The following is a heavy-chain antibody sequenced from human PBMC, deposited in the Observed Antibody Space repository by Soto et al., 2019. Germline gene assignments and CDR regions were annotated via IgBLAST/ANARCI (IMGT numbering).Heavy chain of an antibody. V-gene: IGHV4-59*02. CDR3: ARIPYSSASFDY. CDR2: VYNSGST. Sequence: PSETLSLTCTVSGFSVSSTYWGWARQSPGKGLEWIGYVYNSGSTIYSPSLRSRITISVDPSKNQFSLRLRSVTAADTAVYYCARIPYSSASFDYWGQGNLVTVSS. D-gene: IGHD6-19*01. CDR1: GFSVSSTY. J-gene: IGHJ4*02.